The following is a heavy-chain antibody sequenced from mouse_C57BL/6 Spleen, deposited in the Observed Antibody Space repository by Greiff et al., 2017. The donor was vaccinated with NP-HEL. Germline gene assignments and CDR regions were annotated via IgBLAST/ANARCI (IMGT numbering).Heavy chain of an antibody. CDR2: INPNNGGT. J-gene: IGHJ2*01. CDR1: GYTFTDYN. D-gene: IGHD1-1*01. V-gene: IGHV1-18*01. Sequence: VQLQQSGPELVKPGASVKIPCKASGYTFTDYNMDWVKQSHGKSLEWIGDINPNNGGTIYNQKFKGKATLTVDKSSSTAYMELRSLTSEDTAVYYCARRGHYYGSSYYFDYWGQGTTLTVSS. CDR3: ARRGHYYGSSYYFDY.